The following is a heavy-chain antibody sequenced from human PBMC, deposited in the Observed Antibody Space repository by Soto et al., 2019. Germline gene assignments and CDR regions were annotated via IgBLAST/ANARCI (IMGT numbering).Heavy chain of an antibody. D-gene: IGHD3-10*01. J-gene: IGHJ5*02. Sequence: ASVKVSCKASGGTFSSYAISWVRQAPGQGLEWMGGIIPIFGTANYAQKFQGRVTITADESTSTAYMELSSLRSEDTAVYYCAREGRRFPVAGKNWFDPWGQGTLVTVSS. CDR2: IIPIFGTA. CDR1: GGTFSSYA. V-gene: IGHV1-69*13. CDR3: AREGRRFPVAGKNWFDP.